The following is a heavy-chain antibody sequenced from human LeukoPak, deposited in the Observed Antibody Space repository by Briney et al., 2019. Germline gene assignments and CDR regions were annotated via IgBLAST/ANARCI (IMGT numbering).Heavy chain of an antibody. CDR3: AKGRYYDSSGYFDY. CDR1: GFTFSSYE. J-gene: IGHJ4*02. V-gene: IGHV3-48*03. D-gene: IGHD3-22*01. CDR2: ISSSGSTI. Sequence: PGGSLRLSCAASGFTFSSYEMNWVRQAPGKGLEWVSYISSSGSTIYYADSVKGRFTISRDNSKNTLYLQMNSLRAEDTAVYYCAKGRYYDSSGYFDYWGQGTLVTVSS.